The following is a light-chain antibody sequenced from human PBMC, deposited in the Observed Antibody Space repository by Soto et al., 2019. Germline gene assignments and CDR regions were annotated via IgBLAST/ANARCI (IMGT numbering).Light chain of an antibody. V-gene: IGKV3-20*01. CDR3: QQYGSSPPT. CDR2: GAS. Sequence: EIVLTQSPGTLSLSPGERATLSCRASQSVSSNYLAWYQRKPGQAPRLLIYGASSRAIDIPNRFSGSGSGKDFPLTSTRLEPEDFAVYYCQQYGSSPPTFGQGTKVEI. J-gene: IGKJ1*01. CDR1: QSVSSNY.